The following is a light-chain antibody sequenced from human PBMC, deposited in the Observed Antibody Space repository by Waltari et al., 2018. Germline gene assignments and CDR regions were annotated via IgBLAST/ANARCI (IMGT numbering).Light chain of an antibody. CDR3: QQYNSYLSS. V-gene: IGKV3-15*01. CDR2: GAS. Sequence: IVMTQSPATLSVSPGERATLSCRASQSISTNLAWFQGKPGQAPRLLIYGASTRATGVPARFSGSGSGTYFTLTINSLQPDDFASYFCQQYNSYLSSFGQGTKLEI. J-gene: IGKJ2*01. CDR1: QSISTN.